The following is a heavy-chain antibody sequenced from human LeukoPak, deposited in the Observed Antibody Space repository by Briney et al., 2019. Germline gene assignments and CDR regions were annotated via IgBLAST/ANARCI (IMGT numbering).Heavy chain of an antibody. J-gene: IGHJ6*03. V-gene: IGHV5-51*01. Sequence: GESLKISCKGSGYSFTSYWIGWVRPMPGKGLEWMGIIYPGDSDTRYSPSFQGQVTISADKSISTAYLQWSSLKASDTAMYYCARQTVTVTTYGGDYYYYYYMDVWGKGTTVTISS. D-gene: IGHD4-17*01. CDR3: ARQTVTVTTYGGDYYYYYYMDV. CDR1: GYSFTSYW. CDR2: IYPGDSDT.